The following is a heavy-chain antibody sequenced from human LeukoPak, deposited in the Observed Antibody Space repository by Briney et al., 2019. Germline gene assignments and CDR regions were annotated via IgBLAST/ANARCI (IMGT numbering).Heavy chain of an antibody. V-gene: IGHV3-30-3*01. J-gene: IGHJ4*02. CDR1: GFTFTYYA. CDR2: ISHDGSNQ. CDR3: ARQGDTGSWYFDY. D-gene: IGHD2-21*02. Sequence: PGRSLRLSCAVSGFTFTYYAMHWVRQAPGKGLEWVAVISHDGSNQQHADSVRGQVTISRDNSKSTLYLQMASLRAGDTAVYYCARQGDTGSWYFDYWGQGTLVTVSS.